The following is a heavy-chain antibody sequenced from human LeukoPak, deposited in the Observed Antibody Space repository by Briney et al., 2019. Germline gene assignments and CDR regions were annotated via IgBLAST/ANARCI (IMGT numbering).Heavy chain of an antibody. CDR3: ASLRYGSGSQGTLDYGSDY. J-gene: IGHJ4*02. CDR2: IYYSGST. D-gene: IGHD3-10*01. V-gene: IGHV4-59*01. Sequence: SETLSLTCTVSGVSISGYYWSWVRQPPGKGLEWIGYIYYSGSTNYNPSPKSRGTISVDTSKNQFSLKLHSVTAADTAVYYCASLRYGSGSQGTLDYGSDYWGQGTLVTVSS. CDR1: GVSISGYY.